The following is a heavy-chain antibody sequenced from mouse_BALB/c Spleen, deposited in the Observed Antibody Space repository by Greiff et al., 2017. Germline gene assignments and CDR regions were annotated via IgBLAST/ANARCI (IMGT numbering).Heavy chain of an antibody. V-gene: IGHV1S132*01. CDR2: IFPGTGTT. Sequence: VQLQQSGAELVKPGASVKLSCKTSGYTFTSYWIQWVKQRPGQGLGWIGEIFPGTGTTYYNEKFKGKATLTIDTSSSTAYMQLSSLTSEDSAVYFCAEYGNSFAYWGQGTLVTVSA. J-gene: IGHJ3*01. CDR3: AEYGNSFAY. D-gene: IGHD2-1*01. CDR1: GYTFTSYW.